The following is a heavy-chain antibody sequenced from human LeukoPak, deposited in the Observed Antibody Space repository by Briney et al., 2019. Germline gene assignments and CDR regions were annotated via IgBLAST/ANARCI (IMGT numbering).Heavy chain of an antibody. D-gene: IGHD3-16*01. Sequence: GGSLRLSCAASGFTFSSYGMHWVRQAPGKGLEWVAVISYDGSNKYYADSVKGRFTISRDNSKNTLYLQMNSLRAEDTAVYYCAKDGAPWNGMDVWGQGTTVTVSS. V-gene: IGHV3-30*18. J-gene: IGHJ6*02. CDR3: AKDGAPWNGMDV. CDR2: ISYDGSNK. CDR1: GFTFSSYG.